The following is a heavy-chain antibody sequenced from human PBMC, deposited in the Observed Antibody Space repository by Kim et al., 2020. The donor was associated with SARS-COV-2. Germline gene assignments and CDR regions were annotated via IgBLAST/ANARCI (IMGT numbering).Heavy chain of an antibody. J-gene: IGHJ5*02. CDR3: AREGEAAGTRWYNWFDP. V-gene: IGHV3-33*01. Sequence: GGSLRLSCAASGFTFSSYGMHWVRQAPGKGLEWVAVIWYDGSNKYYADSVKGRFTISRDNSKNTLYLQMNSLRAEDTAVYYCAREGEAAGTRWYNWFDPWGQGTLVTVSS. D-gene: IGHD6-13*01. CDR1: GFTFSSYG. CDR2: IWYDGSNK.